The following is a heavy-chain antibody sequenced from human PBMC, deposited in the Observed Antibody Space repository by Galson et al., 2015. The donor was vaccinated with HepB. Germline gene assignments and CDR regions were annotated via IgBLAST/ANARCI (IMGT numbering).Heavy chain of an antibody. CDR2: ISSDGSKR. J-gene: IGHJ6*02. V-gene: IGHV3-30*03. CDR3: ARGLSIGYCSGTSCYAGYGMGV. D-gene: IGHD2-2*03. CDR1: GFTFSKSG. Sequence: SLRLSCAASGFTFSKSGMHWVRQAPGKGLEWVTVISSDGSKRYYADSVKGRFTISRDNSKNTLNLQMNSLRVEDTAVYYCARGLSIGYCSGTSCYAGYGMGVWGQGTSVTVSS.